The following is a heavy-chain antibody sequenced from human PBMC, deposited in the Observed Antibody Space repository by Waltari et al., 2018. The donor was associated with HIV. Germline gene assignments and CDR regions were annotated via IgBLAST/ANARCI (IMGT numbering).Heavy chain of an antibody. CDR1: GFYLSSAD. D-gene: IGHD2-8*01. V-gene: IGHV3-30*18. CDR3: AKELSYSTNWPAY. Sequence: QVQLVESGGGVVQPGRSLRLSCVASGFYLSSADMHWVRQAPGKGLECVAFISFDSKNEDYANSVKGRFSVSRDNSKNTLYLQMNSLRSEDTAMYFCAKELSYSTNWPAYWGQGTLVSVSS. J-gene: IGHJ4*02. CDR2: ISFDSKNE.